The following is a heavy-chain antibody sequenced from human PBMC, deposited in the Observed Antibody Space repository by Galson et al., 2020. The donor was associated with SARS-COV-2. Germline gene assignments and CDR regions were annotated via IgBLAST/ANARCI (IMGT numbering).Heavy chain of an antibody. CDR2: IKSITDGGTI. Sequence: GGSLRLPCAASGFTFSNAWMSWVRQAPEKGLEWVGRIKSITDGGTIQYATPVKGRFTISTDDSENTLFLQMNSLKTEDTAVYYCTTDRRQSSYYGEDLWGDVTLVSVSS. CDR1: GFTFSNAW. J-gene: IGHJ5*02. V-gene: IGHV3-15*01. CDR3: TTDRRQSSYYGEDL. D-gene: IGHD4-17*01.